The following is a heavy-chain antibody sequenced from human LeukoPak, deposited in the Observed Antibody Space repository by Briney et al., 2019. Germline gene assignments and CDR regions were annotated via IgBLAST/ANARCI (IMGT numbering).Heavy chain of an antibody. CDR2: TSAGGSST. Sequence: GRSLRLSCAASGFSFSSYAMHWVRQAPGKGLEWVSTTSAGGSSTYYADSVKGRFTISRDNSKNTFYLQMNSLRAEDTAAYYCAKGGYCSSSSCYYGWFEPWGQGTLVTVTS. J-gene: IGHJ5*02. V-gene: IGHV3-23*01. D-gene: IGHD2-2*01. CDR3: AKGGYCSSSSCYYGWFEP. CDR1: GFSFSSYA.